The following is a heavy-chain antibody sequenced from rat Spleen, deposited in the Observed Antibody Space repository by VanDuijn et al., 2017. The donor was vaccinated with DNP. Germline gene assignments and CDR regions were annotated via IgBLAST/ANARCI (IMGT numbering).Heavy chain of an antibody. D-gene: IGHD3-3*01. J-gene: IGHJ2*01. V-gene: IGHV3-1*01. Sequence: EVQLQESGPGLVKPSQSLSLTCSVTAYSITSNSWGWIRKFPGNNMEWIGHISYSGSTGYNPSLKSRISITRDTSKNKFFLQLNSVTTEDTATYYCARYGSVALDYWGQGVMVTVSS. CDR2: ISYSGST. CDR3: ARYGSVALDY. CDR1: AYSITSNS.